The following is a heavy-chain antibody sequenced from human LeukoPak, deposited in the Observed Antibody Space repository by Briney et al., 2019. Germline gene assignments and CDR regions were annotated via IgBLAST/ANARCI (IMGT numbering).Heavy chain of an antibody. Sequence: PSETLTITCTVSGDSIRTSLWSWIRQPPGKGLEWIAYVHYSESANYNPSLKSRVTISLNTPKNQFSLKLSSVTAADTAIYFCARDRRRDLFNAFHIWGQGTTVTVSP. J-gene: IGHJ3*02. CDR3: ARDRRRDLFNAFHI. CDR1: GDSIRTSL. V-gene: IGHV4-59*01. CDR2: VHYSESA. D-gene: IGHD1-14*01.